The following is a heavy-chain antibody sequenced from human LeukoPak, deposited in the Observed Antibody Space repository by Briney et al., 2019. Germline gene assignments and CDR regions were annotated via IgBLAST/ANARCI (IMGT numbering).Heavy chain of an antibody. CDR2: ITGNSRYS. CDR1: GFTFINYA. V-gene: IGHV3-23*01. J-gene: IGHJ5*02. D-gene: IGHD2/OR15-2a*01. Sequence: GGSLRLSCAAPGFTFINYAMSWFRQSPGKGLEWVSSITGNSRYSYYADSVKGRFTVSRDNSKNTLYLQVGSLTAEDTAVYYCAKGELRPNNWFDPWGQGTLVTVSS. CDR3: AKGELRPNNWFDP.